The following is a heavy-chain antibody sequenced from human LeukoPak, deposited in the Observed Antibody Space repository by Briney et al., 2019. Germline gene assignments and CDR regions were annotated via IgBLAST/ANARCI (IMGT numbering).Heavy chain of an antibody. CDR3: ASASESGSYYYYYYMDV. CDR1: GYTFTGYY. Sequence: ASVKVSCKASGYTFTGYYMHWVRQAPGQGLEWMGWINPNSGGTNYAQKFQGRVTMTRDTSISTAYMELSRLRSDDTAVYYCASASESGSYYYYYYMDVWGKGTTVTVSS. CDR2: INPNSGGT. J-gene: IGHJ6*03. V-gene: IGHV1-2*02. D-gene: IGHD1-26*01.